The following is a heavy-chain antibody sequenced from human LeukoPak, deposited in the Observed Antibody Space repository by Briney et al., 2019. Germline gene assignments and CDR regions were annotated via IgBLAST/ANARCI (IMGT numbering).Heavy chain of an antibody. CDR1: GYTLTELS. D-gene: IGHD3-22*01. J-gene: IGHJ4*02. Sequence: GASVKVSCKVSGYTLTELSMHWVRQAPGKGLVWMGGFDPEDGETIYAQKFQGRVTMTEDTSTDTAYMELSSLRSEDTAVYYCATIPRHYYDSSGYYYFDYWGQGTLVTVSS. V-gene: IGHV1-24*01. CDR3: ATIPRHYYDSSGYYYFDY. CDR2: FDPEDGET.